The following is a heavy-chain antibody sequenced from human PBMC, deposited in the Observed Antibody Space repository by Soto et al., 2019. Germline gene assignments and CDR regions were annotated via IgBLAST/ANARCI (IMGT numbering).Heavy chain of an antibody. CDR2: IYYSGST. CDR1: GGSISSSSYY. CDR3: ARLVVVVVAASNWFDP. Sequence: SETPSLTCTVSGGSISSSSYYWGWIRQPPGKGLEWIGSIYYSGSTYYNPSLKSRVTISVDTSKNQFSLKLSSVTAADTAVYYCARLVVVVVAASNWFDPWGQGTLVTVSS. D-gene: IGHD2-15*01. J-gene: IGHJ5*02. V-gene: IGHV4-39*01.